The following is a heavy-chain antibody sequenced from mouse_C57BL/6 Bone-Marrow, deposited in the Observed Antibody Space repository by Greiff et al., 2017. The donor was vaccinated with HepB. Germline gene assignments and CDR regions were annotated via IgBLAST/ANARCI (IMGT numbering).Heavy chain of an antibody. CDR3: ARGGGYGPSYYFDY. D-gene: IGHD1-1*01. J-gene: IGHJ2*01. CDR2: INYDGSST. V-gene: IGHV5-16*01. CDR1: GFTFSDYY. Sequence: EVKLMESEGGLVQPGSSMKLSCTASGFTFSDYYMAWVRQVPEKGLEWVANINYDGSSTYYLDSLKSRFIISRDNAKNILYLQMSSLKSEDTATYYCARGGGYGPSYYFDYWGQGTTLTVSS.